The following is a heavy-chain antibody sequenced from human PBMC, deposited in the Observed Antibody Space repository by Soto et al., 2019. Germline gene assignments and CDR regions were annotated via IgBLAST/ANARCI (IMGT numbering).Heavy chain of an antibody. D-gene: IGHD2-15*01. V-gene: IGHV3-73*01. CDR2: IRDKTNNYAT. CDR1: GFSFSGSS. J-gene: IGHJ4*02. Sequence: GGSLRLSCAASGFSFSGSSMHWVRQASGKGLEWVGRIRDKTNNYATAYAASVKGRFSISRDNAKKSLYLQMNSLRVEDTAVYYCARGRSDDYFDYWGQGTLVTVSS. CDR3: ARGRSDDYFDY.